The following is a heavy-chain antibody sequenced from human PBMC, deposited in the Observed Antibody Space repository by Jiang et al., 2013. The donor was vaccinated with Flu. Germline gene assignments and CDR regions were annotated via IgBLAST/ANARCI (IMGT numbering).Heavy chain of an antibody. Sequence: GLVKPSQTLSLTCTVSGGSISSGGYYWSWIRQHPGKGLEWIGYIYYSGSTYYNPSLKSRVTISVDTSKNQFSLKLSSVTAADTAVYYCARTPNYYDSSGPRPCFDPWGQGTLVTVSS. CDR2: IYYSGST. CDR3: ARTPNYYDSSGPRPCFDP. CDR1: GGSISSGGYY. J-gene: IGHJ5*02. D-gene: IGHD3-22*01. V-gene: IGHV4-31*03.